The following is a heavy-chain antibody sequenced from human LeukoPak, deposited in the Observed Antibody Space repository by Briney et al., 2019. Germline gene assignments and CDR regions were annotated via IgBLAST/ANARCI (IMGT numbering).Heavy chain of an antibody. CDR1: GFTFSSYG. CDR3: AKAPRGDYLPHYFDY. D-gene: IGHD4-17*01. V-gene: IGHV3-30*02. J-gene: IGHJ4*02. Sequence: GGSLRLSCAASGFTFSSYGMHWVRQAPGKGLEWVAFIRYDGSNKYYADSVKGRFTISRDNSKNTLYLQMNSLRAEDTAVYYCAKAPRGDYLPHYFDYWGQGTLVTVSS. CDR2: IRYDGSNK.